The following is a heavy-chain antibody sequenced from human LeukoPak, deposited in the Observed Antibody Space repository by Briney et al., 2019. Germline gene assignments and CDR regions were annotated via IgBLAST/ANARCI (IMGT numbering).Heavy chain of an antibody. J-gene: IGHJ4*02. CDR3: AKSTSYSGGLGY. D-gene: IGHD2-21*01. Sequence: GGSLRLSCAASGFTFSSYGMHWVRQAPGKGLEWVAVISYDGSNKYYADSVKGRFTISRDNSKNTLYLQMNSLRAEDTAVYYCAKSTSYSGGLGYWGQGTLVTVSS. CDR1: GFTFSSYG. CDR2: ISYDGSNK. V-gene: IGHV3-30*18.